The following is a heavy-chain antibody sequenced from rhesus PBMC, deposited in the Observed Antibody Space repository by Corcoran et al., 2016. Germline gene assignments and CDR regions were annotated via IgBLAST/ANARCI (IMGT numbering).Heavy chain of an antibody. CDR2: IGGSSGNT. CDR3: ARRDTSTGLFDY. J-gene: IGHJ4*01. CDR1: GFSIRSGYG. D-gene: IGHD5-12*01. Sequence: QVQLQESGPGLVKPSETLSLSCAVSGFSIRSGYGWSVNRQPPGKGLEWMGYIGGSSGNTNYNPSLKSRVTISKDTSKNQFSLQLSSVTAADTAVYYCARRDTSTGLFDYWGQGVLVTVSS. V-gene: IGHV4-127*01.